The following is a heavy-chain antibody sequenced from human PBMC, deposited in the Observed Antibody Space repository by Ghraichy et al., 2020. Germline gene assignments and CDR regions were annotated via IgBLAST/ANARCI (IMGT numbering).Heavy chain of an antibody. CDR3: GTSYYNYYMDV. CDR1: GGSISGYY. CDR2: IYYSGTT. J-gene: IGHJ6*03. V-gene: IGHV4-59*01. Sequence: SETLSLTCTVSGGSISGYYWSWIRQPPGKGLEWIGYIYYSGTTNYNPSLKSRVTISVDTSKNQFSLKLTSVTAADTAVYYCGTSYYNYYMDVWGKGTTVTVSS. D-gene: IGHD1-7*01.